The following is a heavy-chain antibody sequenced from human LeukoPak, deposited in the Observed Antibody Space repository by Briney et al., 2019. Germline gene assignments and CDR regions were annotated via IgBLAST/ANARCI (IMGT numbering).Heavy chain of an antibody. CDR1: GFTFSSYW. CDR3: GRDGEVPGVIGY. D-gene: IGHD3-10*01. J-gene: IGHJ4*02. CDR2: ISSSGSIT. V-gene: IGHV3-48*04. Sequence: GGSLRLSCAASGFTFSSYWMSWVRQAPGKGLEWVSDISSSGSITYYADSVKGRFTISRDNAKNSLYLQMNSLRAEDTAVYYCGRDGEVPGVIGYWGQGTLAIVSS.